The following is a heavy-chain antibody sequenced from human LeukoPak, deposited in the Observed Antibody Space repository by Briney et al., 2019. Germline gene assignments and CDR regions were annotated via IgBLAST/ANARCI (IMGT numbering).Heavy chain of an antibody. CDR2: MNPNSGNT. Sequence: ASVKVSCKASGYTFTSYDLSWVRQTTGQGLEWMGWMNPNSGNTGSAQKFQGRVTMTRDTSISTAYMDLSSLRSEDTAVYYCARGRGCGGDCYDLDYWGQGTLVTVSS. CDR3: ARGRGCGGDCYDLDY. V-gene: IGHV1-8*01. D-gene: IGHD2-21*02. J-gene: IGHJ4*02. CDR1: GYTFTSYD.